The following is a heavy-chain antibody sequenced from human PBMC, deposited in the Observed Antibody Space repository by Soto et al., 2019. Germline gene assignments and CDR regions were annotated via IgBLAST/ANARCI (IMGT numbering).Heavy chain of an antibody. CDR3: AGEGIQLWLHACDI. V-gene: IGHV3-11*01. CDR2: ISSSGSTI. Sequence: GGSLRLSCAASGFTFSDYYMSWIRQAPGKGLEWVSYISSSGSTIYYADSVKGRFTISRDNAKNSLYLQMNSLRAEDTAVYYCAGEGIQLWLHACDIWGPGTMVTVSS. CDR1: GFTFSDYY. D-gene: IGHD5-18*01. J-gene: IGHJ3*02.